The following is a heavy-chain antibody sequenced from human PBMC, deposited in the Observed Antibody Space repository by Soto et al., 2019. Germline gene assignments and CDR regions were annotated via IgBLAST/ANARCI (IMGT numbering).Heavy chain of an antibody. Sequence: QVQLVQSGAEVKKPGSSVNVSCKASGGTFSTYAISWVRQAPGQGLEWMGGIIPLFGTANYAQKFQGRVTITADESTSTAYMALSSLRSEDTAVYYCAADVGASARTFDYWGQGSLVTVSS. D-gene: IGHD1-26*01. CDR3: AADVGASARTFDY. J-gene: IGHJ4*02. CDR2: IIPLFGTA. CDR1: GGTFSTYA. V-gene: IGHV1-69*01.